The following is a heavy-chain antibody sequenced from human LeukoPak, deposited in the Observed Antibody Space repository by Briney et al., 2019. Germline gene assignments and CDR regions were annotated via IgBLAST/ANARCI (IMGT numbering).Heavy chain of an antibody. J-gene: IGHJ4*02. CDR3: AKDLRYYYFWSGLADY. CDR1: GFTFSTYG. CDR2: IWCEGCNK. D-gene: IGHD3-3*01. Sequence: GGSLRLSCAASGFTFSTYGMHWVRQAPGKGLEWVALIWCEGCNKLYADSVKGRFTISRENPKNTLYVQINSLRAEHTSVYSCAKDLRYYYFWSGLADYWGQGALVTVSS. V-gene: IGHV3-33*06.